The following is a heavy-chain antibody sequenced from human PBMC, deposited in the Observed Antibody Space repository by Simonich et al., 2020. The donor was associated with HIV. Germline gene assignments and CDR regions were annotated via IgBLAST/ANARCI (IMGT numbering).Heavy chain of an antibody. Sequence: QVQLQESGPGLVKPSETLSLTCAVSGYSISSGYYWGWIRQPPGKGLEWIGSIYLSGSTYYNPSLKSRVTISVDMSKNQFSLKMSSLTAADTAVYYCYGDYGEYYFDHWSQGTLVTVSS. CDR2: IYLSGST. J-gene: IGHJ4*02. V-gene: IGHV4-38-2*01. CDR1: GYSISSGYY. D-gene: IGHD4-17*01. CDR3: YGDYGEYYFDH.